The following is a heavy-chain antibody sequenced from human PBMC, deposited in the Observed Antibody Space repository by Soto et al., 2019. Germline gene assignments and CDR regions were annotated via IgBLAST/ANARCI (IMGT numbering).Heavy chain of an antibody. CDR3: ARDQRGYSYGWGWYYYYGMDV. CDR2: IIPIFGTA. V-gene: IGHV1-69*13. Sequence: SVKVSCKASGGTFSSYAISWVRQAPGQGLEWMGGIIPIFGTANYAQKFQGRVTITADESTSTAYMELSSLRSEDTAVYYCARDQRGYSYGWGWYYYYGMDVWGQGTTVTVSS. CDR1: GGTFSSYA. J-gene: IGHJ6*02. D-gene: IGHD5-18*01.